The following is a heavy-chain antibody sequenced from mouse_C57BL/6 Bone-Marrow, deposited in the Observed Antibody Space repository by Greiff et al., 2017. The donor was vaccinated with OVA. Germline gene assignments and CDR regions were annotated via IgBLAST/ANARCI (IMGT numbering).Heavy chain of an antibody. Sequence: VKLQESGPELVKPGASVKISCKASGYAFSSSWMNWVKQRPGKGLEWIGRIYPGDGDTNYNGKFKGKATLTADKSSSTAYMQLSSLTSEDSAVYFCARIYDGYYVDYWGQGTTLTVSS. J-gene: IGHJ2*01. CDR2: IYPGDGDT. CDR1: GYAFSSSW. CDR3: ARIYDGYYVDY. D-gene: IGHD2-3*01. V-gene: IGHV1-82*01.